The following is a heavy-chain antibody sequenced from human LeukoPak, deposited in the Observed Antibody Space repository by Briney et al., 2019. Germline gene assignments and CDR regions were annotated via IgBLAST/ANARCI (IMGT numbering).Heavy chain of an antibody. CDR3: ARRRGDYGSGELNI. CDR2: IYFRGST. D-gene: IGHD3-10*01. CDR1: GGSISPYY. V-gene: IGHV4-59*08. Sequence: SETLSLTCTVSGGSISPYYWSWIRQPPGKGLEWIGEIYFRGSTNYNPSLKNRVTMSIDMSRNQFSLRLSSVTAADRAVYYCARRRGDYGSGELNIWGQGTMVTVSS. J-gene: IGHJ3*02.